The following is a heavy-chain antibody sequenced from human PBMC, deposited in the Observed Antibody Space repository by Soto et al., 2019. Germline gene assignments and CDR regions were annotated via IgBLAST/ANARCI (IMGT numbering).Heavy chain of an antibody. J-gene: IGHJ4*02. Sequence: SETLSLTCAVYGGSFSGHYWSWIRQPPGKGLEWIGEINHSGSTNYNPSLKSRVTISLDTSKNQFSLKLSSVTAADTAVYYCARGDIVVVVAATNWFFDYWGQGNLVTVS. V-gene: IGHV4-34*01. CDR3: ARGDIVVVVAATNWFFDY. CDR2: INHSGST. D-gene: IGHD2-15*01. CDR1: GGSFSGHY.